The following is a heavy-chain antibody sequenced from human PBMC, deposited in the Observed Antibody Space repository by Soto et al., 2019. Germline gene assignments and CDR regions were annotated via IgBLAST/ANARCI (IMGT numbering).Heavy chain of an antibody. CDR1: GFTFDDYA. Sequence: GGSLRLSCAASGFTFDDYAMHWVRQVPVKGLEWVSGISWKSGNIGYADSVKGRFTISRDNAKSSLYLQMNSLRAEDTAVYYCARDARGTRGFDEMDIWGQGTTGTVSS. CDR2: ISWKSGNI. D-gene: IGHD3-9*01. V-gene: IGHV3-9*01. J-gene: IGHJ6*02. CDR3: ARDARGTRGFDEMDI.